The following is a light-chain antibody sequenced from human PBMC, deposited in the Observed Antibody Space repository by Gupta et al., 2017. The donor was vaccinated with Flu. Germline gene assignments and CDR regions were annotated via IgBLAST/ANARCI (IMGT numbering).Light chain of an antibody. CDR1: SSDVGGYKY. CDR3: SSYAGGNNGV. J-gene: IGLJ3*02. V-gene: IGLV2-8*01. CDR2: EVS. Sequence: SVTISCTGTSSDVGGYKYVSWYQQYPGNAPKLMSEEVSKRPSGVPDRFAGSKSGTTASLTVSGLQAEDEAGYYCSSYAGGNNGVFGGGTKLTVL.